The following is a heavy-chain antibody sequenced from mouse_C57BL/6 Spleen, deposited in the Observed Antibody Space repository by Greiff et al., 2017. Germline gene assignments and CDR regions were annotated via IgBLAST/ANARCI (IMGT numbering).Heavy chain of an antibody. CDR2: IHPNSGST. D-gene: IGHD2-5*01. CDR3: ASLYYSNYDYAMDY. J-gene: IGHJ4*01. Sequence: QVQLQQPGAELVKPGASVKLSCKASGYTFTSYWMHWVKPRPGQGLEWIGMIHPNSGSTNYNEKFKSKATLPVAKSSSTAYMQLSSLTSEDSAVYYCASLYYSNYDYAMDYWGQGTSVTGSS. CDR1: GYTFTSYW. V-gene: IGHV1-64*01.